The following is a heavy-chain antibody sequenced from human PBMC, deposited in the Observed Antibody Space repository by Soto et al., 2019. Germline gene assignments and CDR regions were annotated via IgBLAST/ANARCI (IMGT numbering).Heavy chain of an antibody. CDR2: IIPISGTA. D-gene: IGHD2-15*01. CDR3: ARLSCSGGSCYGGEDGIDY. CDR1: GGTFSSYA. Sequence: QVQLVQSGAEVKKPGSSVKVSCKASGGTFSSYAITWVRQAPGQGLEWMGGIIPISGTASYAQKFQGRVTITADESTRTAYMELSSLRSEDTAVYYCARLSCSGGSCYGGEDGIDYWGQGTLVTVSS. V-gene: IGHV1-69*01. J-gene: IGHJ4*02.